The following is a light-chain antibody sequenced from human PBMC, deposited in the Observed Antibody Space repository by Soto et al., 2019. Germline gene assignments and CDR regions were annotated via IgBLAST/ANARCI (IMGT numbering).Light chain of an antibody. J-gene: IGKJ1*01. CDR3: QQYNAWPGT. CDR1: QSVSSN. CDR2: GAS. V-gene: IGKV3-15*01. Sequence: EIVMTQSPATLSVSPGERATLSCRASQSVSSNLAWYQQKPGQAPRLLIYGASTRATGIPARFSGSGSGTHFTLTISSLQSEDFGTYYCQQYNAWPGTFGQGTKVDI.